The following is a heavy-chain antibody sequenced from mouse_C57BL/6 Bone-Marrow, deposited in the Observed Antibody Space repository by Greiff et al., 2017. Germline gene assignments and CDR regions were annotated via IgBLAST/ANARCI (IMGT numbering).Heavy chain of an antibody. CDR2: IWSGGST. CDR1: GFSLTSYG. D-gene: IGHD2-4*01. V-gene: IGHV2-2*01. CDR3: ARRSRYDDGAWFAY. Sequence: QVQLQQSGPGLVQPSQSLSITCTVSGFSLTSYGVHWVRQSPGKGLEWLGVIWSGGSTDYTAAFISRLTISNDNSKSQVFFKMSDLQADDTAIYYCARRSRYDDGAWFAYWGQGTLVTVSA. J-gene: IGHJ3*01.